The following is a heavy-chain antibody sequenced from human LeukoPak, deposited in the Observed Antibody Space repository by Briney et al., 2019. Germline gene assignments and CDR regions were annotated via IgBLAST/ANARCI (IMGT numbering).Heavy chain of an antibody. CDR1: GFTFSSYS. Sequence: GGSLRLSCAASGFTFSSYSMNWVRQAPGKGLEWVSYISSSSTIYYADSVKGRFTISRDNAKNSLYLQMNSLRAEDTAVYYCARVGDCSSTSCYNYYYYYMDVWGKGTTVTVSS. D-gene: IGHD2-2*01. J-gene: IGHJ6*03. CDR3: ARVGDCSSTSCYNYYYYYMDV. V-gene: IGHV3-48*01. CDR2: ISSSSTI.